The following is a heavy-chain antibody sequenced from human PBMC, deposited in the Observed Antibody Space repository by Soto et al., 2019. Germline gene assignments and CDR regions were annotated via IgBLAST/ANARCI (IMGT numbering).Heavy chain of an antibody. J-gene: IGHJ5*02. D-gene: IGHD3-3*01. V-gene: IGHV4-31*03. Sequence: SETLSLTCTVSGGSISSGGYYWSWIRQHPGKGLEWIGYIYYSGNTYYNPSLKSRVTISVDTSKNQFSLKLSSVTAADTAVYYCARRSRSPFGVLGWFDPWGQGTLVTVSS. CDR2: IYYSGNT. CDR3: ARRSRSPFGVLGWFDP. CDR1: GGSISSGGYY.